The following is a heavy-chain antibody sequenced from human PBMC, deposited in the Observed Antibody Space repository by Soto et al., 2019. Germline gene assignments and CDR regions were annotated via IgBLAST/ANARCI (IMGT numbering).Heavy chain of an antibody. CDR2: INPSGGST. D-gene: IGHD2-21*02. Sequence: QVQLVQSGAEVKKPGASVKVSCKASGYTFTSYYMHWVRQAPGQGLEWMGIINPSGGSTSYAQKFQGRVTMTRDTSTSTVYMELSSRRSEDTAVYYCARDLLGGDFPYYYGMDVWGQGTTVTVSS. CDR1: GYTFTSYY. CDR3: ARDLLGGDFPYYYGMDV. J-gene: IGHJ6*02. V-gene: IGHV1-46*01.